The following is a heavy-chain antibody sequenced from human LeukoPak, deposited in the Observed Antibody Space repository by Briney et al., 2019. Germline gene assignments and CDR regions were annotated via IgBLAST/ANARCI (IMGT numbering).Heavy chain of an antibody. CDR3: ALLAVASDFDY. Sequence: GGSLRISCAVSGFPFSVYEMNWVRQAPGKGLEWVSNIGSSGTTIYYADSVRGRFSISRDNAKSSLYLQMNSLRVEDTAVYYCALLAVASDFDYWGQGALVTVSS. CDR1: GFPFSVYE. V-gene: IGHV3-48*03. D-gene: IGHD6-19*01. CDR2: IGSSGTTI. J-gene: IGHJ4*02.